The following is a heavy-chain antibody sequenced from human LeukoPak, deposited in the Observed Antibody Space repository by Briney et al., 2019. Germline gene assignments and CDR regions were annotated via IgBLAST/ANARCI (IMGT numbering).Heavy chain of an antibody. Sequence: HPGRSLRLSCAASGFTFSSYGMHWVRQAPGKGLEWVAVIWYDGSNKYYADSVKGRFTISRDNSKNTLYLQMNSLRAEDTAVYYCARAPIYDMVSGGFDYWGQGTLVTVSS. CDR3: ARAPIYDMVSGGFDY. V-gene: IGHV3-33*01. D-gene: IGHD3-16*01. CDR1: GFTFSSYG. J-gene: IGHJ4*02. CDR2: IWYDGSNK.